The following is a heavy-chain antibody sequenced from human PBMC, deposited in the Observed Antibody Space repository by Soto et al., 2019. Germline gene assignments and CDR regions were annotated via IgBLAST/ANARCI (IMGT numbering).Heavy chain of an antibody. J-gene: IGHJ5*02. V-gene: IGHV4-34*01. Sequence: QVQLQQWGAGLLKPSETLSLTCAVYGGSFSGYYWSWIRQPPGKGLEWSGEINHSGSTNYNPSLKSRVTISVDTSKNQFSLKLSSVTAADTAVYYCARGRWYGHWGQGTLVTVSS. CDR3: ARGRWYGH. CDR1: GGSFSGYY. CDR2: INHSGST.